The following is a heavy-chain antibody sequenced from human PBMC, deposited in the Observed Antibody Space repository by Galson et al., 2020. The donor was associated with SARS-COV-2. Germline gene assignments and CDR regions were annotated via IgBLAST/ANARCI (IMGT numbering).Heavy chain of an antibody. Sequence: TGGSLRLSCAASGFTFSSYAMHWVRQAPGKGLEWVAVISYDGSNKYYADSVKGRFTISRDNSKNTLYQQMNSLRAEDTAVYYCARGGSGSYYYFDYWGQGTLVTVSS. D-gene: IGHD1-26*01. V-gene: IGHV3-30-3*01. CDR1: GFTFSSYA. CDR3: ARGGSGSYYYFDY. J-gene: IGHJ4*02. CDR2: ISYDGSNK.